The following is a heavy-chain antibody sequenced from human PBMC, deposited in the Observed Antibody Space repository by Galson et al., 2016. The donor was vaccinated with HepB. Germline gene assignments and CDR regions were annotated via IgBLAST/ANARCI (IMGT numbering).Heavy chain of an antibody. J-gene: IGHJ4*02. Sequence: SETLSLTCTVSGGSISSYYWAWIRQPPGKGLEWIGTIYYVGTTYYNPSLKSRVTISVDTSRNQFSLKLRSVTAADTAVYSCARQGDYYDSSGYFDSWGRGTLVTVSS. CDR2: IYYVGTT. CDR1: GGSISSYY. D-gene: IGHD3-22*01. V-gene: IGHV4-39*01. CDR3: ARQGDYYDSSGYFDS.